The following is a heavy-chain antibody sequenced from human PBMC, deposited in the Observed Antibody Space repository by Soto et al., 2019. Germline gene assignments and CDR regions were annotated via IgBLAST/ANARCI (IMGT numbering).Heavy chain of an antibody. V-gene: IGHV3-23*01. CDR3: AKVGYYGSGSLGFDP. Sequence: GGSLRLSCAASGFTFSSYGMHWVRQAPGKGLEWVSAISGGGGSTCYADSVKGRFTISRDNAKNTLYLQMNSLRVEDTAVYYCAKVGYYGSGSLGFDPWGQGTLVTVSS. D-gene: IGHD3-10*01. J-gene: IGHJ5*02. CDR1: GFTFSSYG. CDR2: ISGGGGST.